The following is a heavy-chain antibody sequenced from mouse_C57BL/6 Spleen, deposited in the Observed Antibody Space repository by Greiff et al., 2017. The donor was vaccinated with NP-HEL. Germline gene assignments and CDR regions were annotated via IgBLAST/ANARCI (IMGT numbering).Heavy chain of an antibody. D-gene: IGHD4-1*01. Sequence: EVKLMESGGGLVKPGGSLKLSCAASGFTFSDYGMHWVRQAPEKGLEWVAYISSGSSTIYYADTVKGRFTISRDNAKNTLFLQMTSLRSEDTAVYYCARRGLTGTKAMDYWGQGTSVTVSS. J-gene: IGHJ4*01. CDR2: ISSGSSTI. V-gene: IGHV5-17*01. CDR1: GFTFSDYG. CDR3: ARRGLTGTKAMDY.